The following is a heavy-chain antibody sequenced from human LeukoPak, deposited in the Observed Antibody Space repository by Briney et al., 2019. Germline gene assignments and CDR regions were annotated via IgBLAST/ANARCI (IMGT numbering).Heavy chain of an antibody. V-gene: IGHV1-69*04. J-gene: IGHJ6*02. D-gene: IGHD2-15*01. CDR1: GGTFSSYA. CDR3: ASPSEGSCDYYYGMDV. CDR2: IIPILGIA. Sequence: GSSVKVSCKASGGTFSSYAISWVRQAPGQGLEWMGRIIPILGIANYAQKFQGRVTITADKSTSTAYMELSSLRSEDTAVYYCASPSEGSCDYYYGMDVWGQGTTVTVSS.